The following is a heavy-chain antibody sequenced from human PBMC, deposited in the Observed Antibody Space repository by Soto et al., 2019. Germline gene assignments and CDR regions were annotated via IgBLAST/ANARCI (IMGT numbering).Heavy chain of an antibody. CDR1: GYTFTSYG. J-gene: IGHJ5*02. CDR2: ISAYNGNT. V-gene: IGHV1-18*01. D-gene: IGHD1-26*01. CDR3: ARVVGALGHWFDP. Sequence: QVQLVQSGAEVKKPGASVKVSCKASGYTFTSYGISWVRQAPGQGLEWMGRISAYNGNTNYAQKLQGRVTMTTDTSTRTASMELRSLRSDDTAVYYCARVVGALGHWFDPWGQGTLVTVSS.